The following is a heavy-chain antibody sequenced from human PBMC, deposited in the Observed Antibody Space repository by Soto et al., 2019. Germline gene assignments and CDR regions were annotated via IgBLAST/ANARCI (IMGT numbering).Heavy chain of an antibody. CDR2: ISGGGGSTI. CDR1: GFTFSDYY. J-gene: IGHJ4*02. Sequence: QVQVVESGGGLVKPGGSLRLSCAASGFTFSDYYMSWIRQSPGKGLEWVSYISGGGGSTISYADSVKGRFTISRDNAQNALYLQMNSLRADDTAIYYCSRVRGYYDSSGFDDWGQGALVTVSS. D-gene: IGHD3-22*01. V-gene: IGHV3-11*01. CDR3: SRVRGYYDSSGFDD.